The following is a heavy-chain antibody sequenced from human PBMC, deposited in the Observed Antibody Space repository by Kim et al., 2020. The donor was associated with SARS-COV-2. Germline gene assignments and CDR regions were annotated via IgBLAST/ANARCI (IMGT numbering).Heavy chain of an antibody. CDR3: AKDMEAWELLNAFDI. J-gene: IGHJ3*02. Sequence: DSVKGRFTISRDNSKNSLYLQMNSLRTEDTALYYCAKDMEAWELLNAFDIWGQGTMVTVSS. D-gene: IGHD1-26*01. V-gene: IGHV3-43*01.